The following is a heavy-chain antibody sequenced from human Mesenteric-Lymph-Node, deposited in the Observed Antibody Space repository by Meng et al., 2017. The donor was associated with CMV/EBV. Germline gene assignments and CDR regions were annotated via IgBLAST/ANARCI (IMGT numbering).Heavy chain of an antibody. D-gene: IGHD4-11*01. Sequence: SVKVSCKASGGTFSSYAISWVRQAPGQGLEWMGGIIPIFGTANYAQKFQGRVTITTDKSTSTAYMELSSLRSEDTAVYYCARDPHDYSNGDYWGQGTLVTVSS. CDR3: ARDPHDYSNGDY. V-gene: IGHV1-69*05. J-gene: IGHJ4*02. CDR1: GGTFSSYA. CDR2: IIPIFGTA.